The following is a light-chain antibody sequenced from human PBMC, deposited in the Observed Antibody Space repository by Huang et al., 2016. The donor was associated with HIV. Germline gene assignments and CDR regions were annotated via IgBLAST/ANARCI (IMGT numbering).Light chain of an antibody. CDR2: VAS. J-gene: IGKJ4*01. Sequence: DIVMTPSPLSLSVTPGEPASISCRSSQSLLHRNGNNYLDWYLQKPGQSPQLLIYVASSRASGIPDRFNGSGSGTDFTLKISRVEAEDVGVYYCMQALQTPLTFGGGTKVEVK. V-gene: IGKV2-28*01. CDR3: MQALQTPLT. CDR1: QSLLHRNGNNY.